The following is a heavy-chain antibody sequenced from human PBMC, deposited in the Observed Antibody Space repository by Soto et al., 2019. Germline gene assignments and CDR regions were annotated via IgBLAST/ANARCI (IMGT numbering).Heavy chain of an antibody. CDR2: ISYDGSNK. CDR1: GFTFSSYA. Sequence: QVQLVESGGGVVQPGRSLRLSCAASGFTFSSYAMHWVRQAPGKGLEWVAVISYDGSNKYYADSVKGRFTISRDNSKNTLYLQMNSLRAEDTAVYYCARPVLRFLEWLPYYYYYGMDVWGQGTTVTVSS. J-gene: IGHJ6*02. V-gene: IGHV3-30-3*01. CDR3: ARPVLRFLEWLPYYYYYGMDV. D-gene: IGHD3-3*01.